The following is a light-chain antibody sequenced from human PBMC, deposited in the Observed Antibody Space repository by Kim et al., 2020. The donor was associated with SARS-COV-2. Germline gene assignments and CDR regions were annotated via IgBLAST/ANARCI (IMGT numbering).Light chain of an antibody. CDR3: LQYKAYPRT. Sequence: SVGDRGTITGRASQDIRNELGWFQQKAGKAPQRLVYAASTLQSGVPPRFSASGSGREFTLTISSLQPEDFATYFCLQYKAYPRTFGHGTKVEI. V-gene: IGKV1-17*01. CDR2: AAS. J-gene: IGKJ1*01. CDR1: QDIRNE.